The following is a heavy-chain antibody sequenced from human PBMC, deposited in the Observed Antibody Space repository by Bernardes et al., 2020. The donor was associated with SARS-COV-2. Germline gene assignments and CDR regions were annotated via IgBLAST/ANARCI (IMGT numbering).Heavy chain of an antibody. CDR1: GYSISSGYY. CDR2: IYHSGST. Sequence: SETLSLTCAVSGYSISSGYYWGWIRQPPGKGLEWIGSIYHSGSTYYNPSLKSRVTISVDTSKNQFSLKLSSVTAADTAVYYCARDHLELRFLEWSLSSNYYYGMDVWGQGTTVTVSS. V-gene: IGHV4-38-2*02. CDR3: ARDHLELRFLEWSLSSNYYYGMDV. J-gene: IGHJ6*02. D-gene: IGHD3-3*01.